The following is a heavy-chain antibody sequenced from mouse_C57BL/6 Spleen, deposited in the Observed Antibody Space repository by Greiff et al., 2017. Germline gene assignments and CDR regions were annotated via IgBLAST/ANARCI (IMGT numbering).Heavy chain of an antibody. J-gene: IGHJ4*01. V-gene: IGHV1-53*01. CDR3: AGGTTYYAMDY. CDR2: INPSNGGT. CDR1: GYTFTSYW. D-gene: IGHD1-1*01. Sequence: QVQLQQPGTELVKPGASVKLSCKASGYTFTSYWMPWVKQRPGQGLEWLGNINPSNGGTNYNEKFKSKATLTVDKSSSTAYMQLSSLTSEDSAVYYCAGGTTYYAMDYWGQGTSVTVAS.